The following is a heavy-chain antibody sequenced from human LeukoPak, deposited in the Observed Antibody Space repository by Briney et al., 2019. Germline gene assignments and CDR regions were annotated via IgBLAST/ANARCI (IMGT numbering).Heavy chain of an antibody. CDR3: SSVGEVAGVIVQPP. CDR1: GGSFSGYY. CDR2: INHSGST. J-gene: IGHJ5*02. V-gene: IGHV4-34*01. Sequence: PSETLSLTCAVYGGSFSGYYWSWIRQPPGKGLEWIGEINHSGSTNYNPSLKSRVTISVDTSKNQFSLKLSSVTAADTAVYYCSSVGEVAGVIVQPPWGQGTLVTVSS. D-gene: IGHD3-16*02.